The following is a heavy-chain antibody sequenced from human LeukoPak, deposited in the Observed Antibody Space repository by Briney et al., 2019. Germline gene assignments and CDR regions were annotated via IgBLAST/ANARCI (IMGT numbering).Heavy chain of an antibody. Sequence: SETLSLTCAVSGYSISSGYYWGWIRPPPGKGLEWIGTIYHNGNTYYNPSLNSRATISVDTSRNQFSLELSSVTAADTAVFYSARARYNYGDSDYGGQGTLVTVSS. CDR2: IYHNGNT. CDR1: GYSISSGYY. D-gene: IGHD5-18*01. CDR3: ARARYNYGDSDY. V-gene: IGHV4-38-2*01. J-gene: IGHJ4*02.